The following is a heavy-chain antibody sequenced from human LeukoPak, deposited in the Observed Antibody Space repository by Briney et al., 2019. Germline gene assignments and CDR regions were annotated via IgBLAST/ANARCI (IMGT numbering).Heavy chain of an antibody. CDR3: AKGSF. D-gene: IGHD3-10*01. V-gene: IGHV3-23*01. CDR2: ISESGGST. Sequence: GGSLRLSCVVSGFTFSTSAMSWVRQAPGKELEWVSGISESGGSTYYADSVKGRFTSSRDNSKNTLYLQMNNLRAEDTAAYYCAKGSFWGQGTLVTVSS. J-gene: IGHJ4*02. CDR1: GFTFSTSA.